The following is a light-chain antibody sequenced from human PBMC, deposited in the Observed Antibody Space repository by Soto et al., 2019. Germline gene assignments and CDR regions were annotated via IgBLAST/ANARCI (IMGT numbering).Light chain of an antibody. CDR1: SSDVGGYNY. CDR3: SSYTSSSTLYV. J-gene: IGLJ1*01. Sequence: QSVLTQPASVSGSPGQSITISCTGTSSDVGGYNYVSWYQQHPGKAPKLMIYDVSNRPSGVSNRFSGSKSGNTASLTISGLQAEEEADYYCSSYTSSSTLYVFGTGTRSRS. V-gene: IGLV2-14*01. CDR2: DVS.